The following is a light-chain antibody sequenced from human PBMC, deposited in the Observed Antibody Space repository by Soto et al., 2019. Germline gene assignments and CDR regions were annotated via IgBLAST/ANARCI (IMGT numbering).Light chain of an antibody. CDR3: LQKYFYPFT. V-gene: IGKV3-20*01. CDR1: QSVSSSY. CDR2: GAS. J-gene: IGKJ3*01. Sequence: EIVLTQSPGTLSLSPGERATLSCRASQSVSSSYLAWYQQKPGQAPRLLIYGASSRATGIPDRFSGSGSGTDFTLTIRSLQPEDFATYYCLQKYFYPFTFGPGTKVDIK.